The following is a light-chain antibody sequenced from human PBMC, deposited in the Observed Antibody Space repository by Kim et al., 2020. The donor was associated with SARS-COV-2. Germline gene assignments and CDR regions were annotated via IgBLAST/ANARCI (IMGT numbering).Light chain of an antibody. CDR3: QQYHSYST. J-gene: IGKJ1*01. Sequence: SALVGDRITITCRASQSISTWLAWYQQKPGTAPKLLIFDASNLESGVSSRFSGSGSGTEFTLTISSLQVDDFATYYCQQYHSYSTFGQGTKVDI. V-gene: IGKV1-5*01. CDR2: DAS. CDR1: QSISTW.